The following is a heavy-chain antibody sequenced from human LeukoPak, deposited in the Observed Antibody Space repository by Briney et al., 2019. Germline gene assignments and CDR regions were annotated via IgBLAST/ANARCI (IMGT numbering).Heavy chain of an antibody. CDR2: IYPGDSDT. J-gene: IGHJ3*02. Sequence: GESPKISCKGSGYSFTSYWIGWVRQMPGKGLEWMGIIYPGDSDTRYSPSFQGQVTISADKSISTAYLQWSSLKASDTAMYYCAGRFSSDYDILTGYPWLAFDIWGQGTMVTVSS. V-gene: IGHV5-51*01. D-gene: IGHD3-9*01. CDR1: GYSFTSYW. CDR3: AGRFSSDYDILTGYPWLAFDI.